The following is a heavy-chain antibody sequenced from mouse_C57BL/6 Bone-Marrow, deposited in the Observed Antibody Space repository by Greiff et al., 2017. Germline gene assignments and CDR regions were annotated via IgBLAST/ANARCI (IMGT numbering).Heavy chain of an antibody. Sequence: QVQLQQSGPELVKPGASVKISCKASGYAFSSSWMNWVKQRPGKGLEWIGRIYPGDGDTNYNGKCKGKATLTADNSYSTADMQLSSLTSEDSAVYFCARDLPITTAYAMDNWGQGTSVSVSS. D-gene: IGHD1-2*01. J-gene: IGHJ4*01. CDR2: IYPGDGDT. V-gene: IGHV1-82*01. CDR1: GYAFSSSW. CDR3: ARDLPITTAYAMDN.